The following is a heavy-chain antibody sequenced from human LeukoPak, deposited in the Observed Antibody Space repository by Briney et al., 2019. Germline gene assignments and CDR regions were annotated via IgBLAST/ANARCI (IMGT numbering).Heavy chain of an antibody. V-gene: IGHV4-39*07. Sequence: PSETLSLTCTVSGGSISSSSYYWGWIRQPPGKGLEWIGSIYYSGSTYYNPSLKSRVTISVDTSKNQFSLKLSSVTAADTAVYYCARYSSGYYMDVWGKGTTVTVSS. CDR2: IYYSGST. J-gene: IGHJ6*03. D-gene: IGHD6-6*01. CDR1: GGSISSSSYY. CDR3: ARYSSGYYMDV.